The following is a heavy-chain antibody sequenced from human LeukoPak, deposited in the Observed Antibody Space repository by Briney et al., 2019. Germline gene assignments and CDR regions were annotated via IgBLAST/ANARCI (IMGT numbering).Heavy chain of an antibody. Sequence: PGGSLRLSCAASGFTFSSYWMSWVRQAPGKGLEWVANIKQDGSEKYYVDSVKGRFAISRDNAKNSLYLQMNSLRAEDTAVYYCASFYDYVWGSYRYTFDYWGQGTLVTVSS. CDR3: ASFYDYVWGSYRYTFDY. CDR2: IKQDGSEK. CDR1: GFTFSSYW. J-gene: IGHJ4*02. D-gene: IGHD3-16*02. V-gene: IGHV3-7*01.